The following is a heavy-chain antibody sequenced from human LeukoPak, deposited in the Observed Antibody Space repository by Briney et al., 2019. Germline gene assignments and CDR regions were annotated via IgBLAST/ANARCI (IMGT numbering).Heavy chain of an antibody. CDR1: GGSISNYY. Sequence: SETLSLTCTVSGGSISNYYWNWIRQPPGKGLEWIGYITGSIYFSGSTSYDPSLESRVTISVDTSKNQFSLTLNSVTAAGTAVYYCARDSRDYGSGSYWDVWGQGTPVTVSS. V-gene: IGHV4-59*01. J-gene: IGHJ6*02. CDR2: ITGSIYFSGST. CDR3: ARDSRDYGSGSYWDV. D-gene: IGHD3-10*01.